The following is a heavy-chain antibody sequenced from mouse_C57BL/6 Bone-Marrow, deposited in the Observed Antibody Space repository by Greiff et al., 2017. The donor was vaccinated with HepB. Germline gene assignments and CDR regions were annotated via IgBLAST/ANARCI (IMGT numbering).Heavy chain of an antibody. CDR1: GYSITSGYS. Sequence: EVKLQESGPGLVKPSQSLSLTCSVTGYSITSGYSWNWIRQFPGNKLEWTGYISYDGSNNYNPSLKNRISITRDTSKNQFFLKLNSVTTEDTATYYCARGGWLLEVDYWGQGTSVTVSS. V-gene: IGHV3-6*01. J-gene: IGHJ4*01. CDR3: ARGGWLLEVDY. CDR2: ISYDGSN. D-gene: IGHD2-3*01.